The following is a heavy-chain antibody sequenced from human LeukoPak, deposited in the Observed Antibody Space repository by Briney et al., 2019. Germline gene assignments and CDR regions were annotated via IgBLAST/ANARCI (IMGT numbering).Heavy chain of an antibody. CDR3: ARDGGYCSNGVCYPNWFDP. D-gene: IGHD2-8*01. V-gene: IGHV3-30-3*01. Sequence: GRSLRLSCAASGFTFSSYAMHWVRQAPGKGLEWVAVISYDGSNKYYADSVKGRFTISRDNAKNSLYLQMNSLRVEDTAVYYCARDGGYCSNGVCYPNWFDPWGQGTLVTVSS. CDR1: GFTFSSYA. J-gene: IGHJ5*02. CDR2: ISYDGSNK.